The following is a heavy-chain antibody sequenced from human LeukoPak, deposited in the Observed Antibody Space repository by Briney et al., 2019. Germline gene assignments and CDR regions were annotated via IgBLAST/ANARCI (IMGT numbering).Heavy chain of an antibody. D-gene: IGHD2-15*01. J-gene: IGHJ4*02. V-gene: IGHV3-74*01. CDR1: GFTFSSYW. CDR3: ARKGYCSGGSCYSTYFDY. CDR2: INSDGSST. Sequence: PGGSLRLSCAASGFTFSSYWMHRVRQAPGKGLVWVSRINSDGSSTSYADSVKGRFTISRDNAKNTLYLQMISLRAEDTAVYYCARKGYCSGGSCYSTYFDYWGQGTLVTVSS.